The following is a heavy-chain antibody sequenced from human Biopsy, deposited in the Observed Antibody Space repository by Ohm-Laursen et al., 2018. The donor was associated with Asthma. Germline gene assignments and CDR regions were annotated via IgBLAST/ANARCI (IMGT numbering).Heavy chain of an antibody. D-gene: IGHD3-3*01. CDR2: GGSYYDGGLK. CDR1: GFTFSSYA. CDR3: ARDVMEWYLPAFDF. V-gene: IGHV3-30-3*01. J-gene: IGHJ4*02. Sequence: RPLRLSCTASGFTFSSYAMHWGRQAPGKGLEWVAVGGSYYDGGLKYYADSVNGRFTVSRDDSKNTLYLQMNSLRPDDTAVYYCARDVMEWYLPAFDFWGQGTLVTVSS.